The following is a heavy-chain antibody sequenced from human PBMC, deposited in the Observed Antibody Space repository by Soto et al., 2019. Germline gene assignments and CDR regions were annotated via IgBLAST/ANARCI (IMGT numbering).Heavy chain of an antibody. CDR2: INPNSGGT. D-gene: IGHD6-13*01. V-gene: IGHV1-2*02. Sequence: QVQLVQSGAEVKKPGASVKVSCKASGFTFSAYYIYWVRQAPGQGLEWIGWINPNSGGTNNAQKFQGRVTMTRDTSTSTVNMEVSALIPDDTAVYYCARSLLDEYSSSWRSAYYGMDVWCQGTTVTVSS. CDR1: GFTFSAYY. J-gene: IGHJ6*02. CDR3: ARSLLDEYSSSWRSAYYGMDV.